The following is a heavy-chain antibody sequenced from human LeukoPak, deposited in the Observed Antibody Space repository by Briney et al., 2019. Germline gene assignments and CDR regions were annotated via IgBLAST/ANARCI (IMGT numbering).Heavy chain of an antibody. Sequence: PSETLSLTCTVSGGSISSGDYYWSWIRQPPGKGLEWIGYIYYSGSTYYNPSLKSRVTISVDTSKNQFSLKLSSVTAADMAVYYCARVRNGDYGGNRYFDYWGQGTLVTVSS. CDR1: GGSISSGDYY. J-gene: IGHJ4*02. CDR2: IYYSGST. V-gene: IGHV4-30-4*08. D-gene: IGHD4-23*01. CDR3: ARVRNGDYGGNRYFDY.